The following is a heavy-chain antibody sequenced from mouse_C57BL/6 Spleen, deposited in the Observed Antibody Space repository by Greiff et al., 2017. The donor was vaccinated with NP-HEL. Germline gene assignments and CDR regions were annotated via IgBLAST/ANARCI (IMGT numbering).Heavy chain of an antibody. CDR3: ARYPYYYGSSRDAMDY. D-gene: IGHD1-1*01. CDR2: IYPGSGST. Sequence: QVQLQQPGAELVKPGASVKMSCKASGYTFTSYWITWVKQRPGQGLEWIGDIYPGSGSTNYNDKFKSKATLTVDTSTSTAYMQLSSVTSEDSAVYYCARYPYYYGSSRDAMDYWGQGTSVTVSS. J-gene: IGHJ4*01. V-gene: IGHV1-55*01. CDR1: GYTFTSYW.